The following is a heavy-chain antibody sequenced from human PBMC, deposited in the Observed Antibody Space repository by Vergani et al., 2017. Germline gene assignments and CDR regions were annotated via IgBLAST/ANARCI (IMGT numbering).Heavy chain of an antibody. D-gene: IGHD3-9*01. Sequence: EVQPVESGGGLVKPGGSLRLSCTTSGFPFSSAWMSWVPQAPGRVLEWVARIIPKTDGETTGYTAPVKGRFTISRDDSKNTRYLQMNSLKTEDTAVYYGTTTTKWELRYYFDYWGQGTLVTVSS. J-gene: IGHJ4*02. CDR1: GFPFSSAW. CDR3: TTTTKWELRYYFDY. V-gene: IGHV3-15*01. CDR2: IIPKTDGETT.